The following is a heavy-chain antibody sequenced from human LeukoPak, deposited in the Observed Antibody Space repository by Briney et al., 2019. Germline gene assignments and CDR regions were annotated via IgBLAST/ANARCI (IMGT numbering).Heavy chain of an antibody. CDR1: GGSFSGYY. J-gene: IGHJ4*02. V-gene: IGHV4-34*01. D-gene: IGHD6-19*01. CDR2: INHSGST. Sequence: SETLSLTCAVYGGSFSGYYWSWIRQPPGKGLEWIGEINHSGSTNYNPSLKSRVTISVDTSKNQFSLKLTSVTAADTAVYYCARDAPAPVAGFDSWGQGTLVTVSS. CDR3: ARDAPAPVAGFDS.